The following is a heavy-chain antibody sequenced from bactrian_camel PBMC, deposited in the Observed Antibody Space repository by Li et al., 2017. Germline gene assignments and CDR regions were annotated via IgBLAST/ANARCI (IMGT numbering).Heavy chain of an antibody. CDR1: LTAYDRRC. J-gene: IGHJ4*01. Sequence: VQLVESGGGSVQAGGSLALSCAAKLTAYDRRCMGWFRRPPGQSRVRVASIDNDGQTSVIDPVKGRFKISSDHAQGVLFLHMSALKPEATATYYCAADEVCSAVMRGESTYWGQGTQVTVS. CDR2: IDNDGQT. D-gene: IGHD2*01. V-gene: IGHV3S53*01. CDR3: AADEVCSAVMRGESTY.